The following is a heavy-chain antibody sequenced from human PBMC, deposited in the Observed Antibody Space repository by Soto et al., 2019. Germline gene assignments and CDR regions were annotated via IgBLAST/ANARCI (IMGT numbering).Heavy chain of an antibody. V-gene: IGHV3-33*01. J-gene: IGHJ2*01. Sequence: QVQLVESGGGVVQPGRSLRLSCAASGFTFSSYGMHWVRQAPGKGLEWGAVIWYDGSNKYYADSVKGRFTISRYNSKNTLYLQMTGLRAEDMAVCCGASRPAACRGLWYFDRGGRGTLVAVSS. CDR1: GFTFSSYG. D-gene: IGHD6-25*01. CDR3: ASRPAACRGLWYFDR. CDR2: IWYDGSNK.